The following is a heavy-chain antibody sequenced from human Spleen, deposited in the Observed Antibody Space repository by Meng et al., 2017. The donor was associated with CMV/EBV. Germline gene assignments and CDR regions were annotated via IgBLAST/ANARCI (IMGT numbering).Heavy chain of an antibody. CDR3: ARDSDPHISDPHLDY. V-gene: IGHV3-7*01. Sequence: SGVTFSIDCLSWVRQAPGKGLEWVAKINQDGSEKYYVDSVRGRFTISRDNAKKSLYLRMNSLRAEDTAVYYCARDSDPHISDPHLDYWGQGTLVTVSS. CDR1: GVTFSIDC. J-gene: IGHJ4*02. D-gene: IGHD2-21*01. CDR2: INQDGSEK.